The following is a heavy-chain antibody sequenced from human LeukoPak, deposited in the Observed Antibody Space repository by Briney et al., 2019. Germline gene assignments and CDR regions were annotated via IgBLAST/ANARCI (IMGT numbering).Heavy chain of an antibody. J-gene: IGHJ4*02. CDR2: ISAYNGNT. CDR1: GYTFTSYG. CDR3: ARGGYSSSWYTQYYFDY. V-gene: IGHV1-18*01. D-gene: IGHD6-13*01. Sequence: ASVKVSCTASGYTFTSYGISWVRQAPGQGLEWMGWISAYNGNTNYAQKLQGRVTMTTDTSTSTAYMELRSLRSDDTAVYCCARGGYSSSWYTQYYFDYWGQGTLVTVSS.